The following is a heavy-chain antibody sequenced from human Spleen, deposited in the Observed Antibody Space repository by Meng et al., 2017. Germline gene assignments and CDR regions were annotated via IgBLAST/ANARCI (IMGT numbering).Heavy chain of an antibody. CDR3: TRGGYGDYRDFDL. CDR1: GFTFSNYY. D-gene: IGHD4-17*01. V-gene: IGHV3-11*04. Sequence: QVQLVESGGGLVKPGGSLRLSCAAYGFTFSNYYMDWIRHAPGKGLEWISYISDDSRTIYCADSVMGRFTISRDNAKNTLYLQMNSLRAEDTAVYYCTRGGYGDYRDFDLWGRGTLVTVSS. J-gene: IGHJ2*01. CDR2: ISDDSRTI.